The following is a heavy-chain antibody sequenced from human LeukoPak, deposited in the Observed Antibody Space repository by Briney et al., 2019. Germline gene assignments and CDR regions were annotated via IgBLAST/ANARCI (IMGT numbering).Heavy chain of an antibody. Sequence: GGSLRLSCAASGFTFSSSSMNWVRQAPGKGLEWVSYISSGSGTIHYADSVKGRFTISRDNSKNTLYLQMNSLRAEDTAVYYCARDRLHYDSLTGYPADWGQGTLVTVSS. CDR2: ISSGSGTI. D-gene: IGHD3-9*01. CDR1: GFTFSSSS. CDR3: ARDRLHYDSLTGYPAD. V-gene: IGHV3-48*01. J-gene: IGHJ4*02.